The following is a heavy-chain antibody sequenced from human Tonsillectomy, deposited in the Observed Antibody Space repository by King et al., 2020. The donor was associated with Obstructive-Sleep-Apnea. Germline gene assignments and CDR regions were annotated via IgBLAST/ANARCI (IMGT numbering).Heavy chain of an antibody. D-gene: IGHD4-17*01. CDR2: IYPADSAT. Sequence: VQLVESGAEVKKPGESLKISCKGSGYRFTTYWIGWVRQMPGKGLEWMGIIYPADSATIYSPSFQGQVTISADKSINTAYLQWSSLKASDTAIYYCSRHYGDSSSSIDYWGQGTLVTVSS. V-gene: IGHV5-51*01. CDR3: SRHYGDSSSSIDY. J-gene: IGHJ4*02. CDR1: GYRFTTYW.